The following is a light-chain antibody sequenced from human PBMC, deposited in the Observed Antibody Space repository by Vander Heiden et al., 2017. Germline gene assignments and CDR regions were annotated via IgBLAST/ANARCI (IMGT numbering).Light chain of an antibody. V-gene: IGLV2-23*01. Sequence: QSALTQPASVSGSPGQSITISCTGTSSDVGSYNVVSWYQQNPGKAHKLMSYEGSKRPSGVSNRFSGSKSGNTASLTISGLQAEDEADYYGCSYAGRSTFGVLLGGGTKLTVL. CDR2: EGS. CDR1: SSDVGSYNV. J-gene: IGLJ2*01. CDR3: CSYAGRSTFGVL.